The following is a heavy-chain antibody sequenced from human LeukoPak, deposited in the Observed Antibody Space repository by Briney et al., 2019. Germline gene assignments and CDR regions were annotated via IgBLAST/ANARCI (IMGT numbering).Heavy chain of an antibody. D-gene: IGHD3-10*01. J-gene: IGHJ4*02. CDR2: MNPNSGNT. CDR3: AKDFLWFGDTTLGDMAIDY. V-gene: IGHV1-8*02. Sequence: ASVKVSCKASGGTFSSYAINWVRQATGQGLEWKGWMNPNSGNTGYAQKFQGRVTMTRNTSISTAYMELSSLRAEDTAVYYCAKDFLWFGDTTLGDMAIDYWGQGTLVTVSS. CDR1: GGTFSSYA.